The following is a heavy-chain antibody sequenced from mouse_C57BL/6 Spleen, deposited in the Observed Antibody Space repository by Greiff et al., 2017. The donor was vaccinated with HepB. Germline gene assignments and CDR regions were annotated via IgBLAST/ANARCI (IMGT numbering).Heavy chain of an antibody. V-gene: IGHV6-3*01. CDR3: PKTTVVATEFFSYWYFDV. Sequence: EVHLVESGGGLVQPGGSMKLSCVASGFTFSNYWMNWVRQSPEKGLEWVAQIRLKSDNYATHYAESVKGRFTISRDDSKSSVYLQMNNLRAEDTGIYYCPKTTVVATEFFSYWYFDVWGTGTTVTVSS. CDR1: GFTFSNYW. J-gene: IGHJ1*03. D-gene: IGHD1-1*01. CDR2: IRLKSDNYAT.